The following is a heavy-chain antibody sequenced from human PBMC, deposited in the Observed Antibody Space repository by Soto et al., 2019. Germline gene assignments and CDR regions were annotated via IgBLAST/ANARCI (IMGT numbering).Heavy chain of an antibody. CDR2: ISHDGSHK. CDR3: ATWEEGYFQD. CDR1: GFTFNSFT. Sequence: QVQLVESGGGVVQPGRSLRLSCAASGFTFNSFTMHWVRQAPGKGLEWVAVISHDGSHKYSADSVKGRFTIAGDDSKHTLYLQMSSLRVADTAIYYCATWEEGYFQDWGQGTLVTVSS. D-gene: IGHD1-26*01. V-gene: IGHV3-30-3*01. J-gene: IGHJ1*01.